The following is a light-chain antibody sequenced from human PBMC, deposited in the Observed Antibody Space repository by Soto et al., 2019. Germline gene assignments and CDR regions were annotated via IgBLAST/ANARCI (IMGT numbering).Light chain of an antibody. V-gene: IGLV1-47*01. J-gene: IGLJ1*01. CDR1: SSNIGSNY. CDR3: AAWDDSLSGYV. Sequence: QSVLTQPPSASGTPGQRVTISCSGSSSNIGSNYVYWYQQLPGTAPKLLIYRNNQRPSGVPDQFSGSKSGTSASLAISGLRYEDEADYYCAAWDDSLSGYVFGPGTKLTVL. CDR2: RNN.